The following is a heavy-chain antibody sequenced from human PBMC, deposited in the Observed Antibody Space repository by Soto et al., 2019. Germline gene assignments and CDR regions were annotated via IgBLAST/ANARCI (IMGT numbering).Heavy chain of an antibody. CDR2: IIPIFGTA. J-gene: IGHJ4*02. D-gene: IGHD6-13*01. CDR3: AAPHSISWPRVDY. V-gene: IGHV1-69*01. CDR1: GGTFSSYA. Sequence: QVQLVQSGAEVKKPGSSVKVSCKASGGTFSSYAISWVRQAPGQGLEWMGGIIPIFGTANYAQKFQGRVTITADESTRPAYMELSSLRSEDTAVYYCAAPHSISWPRVDYWGQGTLVTVSS.